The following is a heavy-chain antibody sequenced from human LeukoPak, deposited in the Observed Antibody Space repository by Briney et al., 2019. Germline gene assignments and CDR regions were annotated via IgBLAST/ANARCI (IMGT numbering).Heavy chain of an antibody. CDR2: IYYGGST. CDR3: ARERDMSAILDY. Sequence: PSETLSLTCAVSRVSISNGDSYWTWIRQPPGKGLEWIGYIYYGGSTYYNPSLKSRLRMSVDTSKNQFSLNLSSVTAADTAVYYCARERDMSAILDYWGQGTLVTVSS. V-gene: IGHV4-30-4*08. CDR1: RVSISNGDSY. D-gene: IGHD2-15*01. J-gene: IGHJ4*02.